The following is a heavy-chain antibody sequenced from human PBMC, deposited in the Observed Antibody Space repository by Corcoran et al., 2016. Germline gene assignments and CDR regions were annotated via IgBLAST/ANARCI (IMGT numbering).Heavy chain of an antibody. J-gene: IGHJ3*02. V-gene: IGHV3-53*01. Sequence: EVQLVESGGGLIQPGGSLRLSCAASGFTVSNYYMSWVRQAPGQGLEWVSVIFSGGNTYYADSVKGRFTISRDTPKNTLYLQMNSLRAEDTDLYYCARGKNYFVAFDIWGQGTMITVAS. CDR1: GFTVSNYY. CDR3: ARGKNYFVAFDI. D-gene: IGHD1-7*01. CDR2: IFSGGNT.